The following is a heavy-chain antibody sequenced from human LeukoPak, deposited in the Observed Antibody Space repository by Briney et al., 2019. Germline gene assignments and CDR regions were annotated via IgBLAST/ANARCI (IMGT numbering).Heavy chain of an antibody. CDR3: ARHRGALFGPKDV. V-gene: IGHV4-39*01. J-gene: IGHJ6*02. D-gene: IGHD3-3*01. Sequence: SETLSLTCPVSGGSISSSSYYWGWIRQPPGKGLEWIGSVYYSGYTYYNPSLKSRVTMSVDTSKNQFSLKLSSVTAADTALYYCARHRGALFGPKDVWGQGTTVTVSS. CDR2: VYYSGYT. CDR1: GGSISSSSYY.